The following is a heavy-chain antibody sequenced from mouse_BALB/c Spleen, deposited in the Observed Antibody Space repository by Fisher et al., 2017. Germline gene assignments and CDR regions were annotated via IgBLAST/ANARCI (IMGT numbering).Heavy chain of an antibody. CDR3: ARFGIYYYGSSPYYYAMDY. J-gene: IGHJ4*01. Sequence: KFKGKATLTVDTSSSTAYMQLSSLTSEDSAVYYCARFGIYYYGSSPYYYAMDYWGQGTSVTVSS. V-gene: IGHV1-50*01. D-gene: IGHD1-1*01.